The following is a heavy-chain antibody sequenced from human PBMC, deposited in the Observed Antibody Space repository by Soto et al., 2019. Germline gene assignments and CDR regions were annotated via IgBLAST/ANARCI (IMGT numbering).Heavy chain of an antibody. Sequence: PGGGLRPSLAPPRFTVTSNYITWVRQAPGKGLEWVSVIYSGGSTYYADSVKGRFTISRHNSKNTLYLQMNSLRAEDTAVYYCARDGAWFDPWGQGTLVTVSS. CDR1: RFTVTSNY. J-gene: IGHJ5*02. D-gene: IGHD3-16*01. CDR2: IYSGGST. CDR3: ARDGAWFDP. V-gene: IGHV3-53*04.